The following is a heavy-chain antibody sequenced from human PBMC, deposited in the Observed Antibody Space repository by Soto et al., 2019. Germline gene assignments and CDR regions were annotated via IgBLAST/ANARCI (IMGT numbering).Heavy chain of an antibody. J-gene: IGHJ6*02. CDR1: GFTFSSYG. CDR3: AKSGPGTIFGVSYYGMDV. CDR2: IWPDGSQK. V-gene: IGHV3-33*06. Sequence: QVQLVESGGGVVQSGRSLRLSCAASGFTFSSYGVHWVRQAAGKGLEWVAVIWPDGSQKYYAESVKGRFTISRDNPKNTLYLQMNNLRAEDTAVYYCAKSGPGTIFGVSYYGMDVWGQGTTITVSS. D-gene: IGHD3-3*01.